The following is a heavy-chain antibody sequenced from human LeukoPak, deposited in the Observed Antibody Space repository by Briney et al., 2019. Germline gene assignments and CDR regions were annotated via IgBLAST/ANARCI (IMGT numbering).Heavy chain of an antibody. Sequence: GGSLRLSCAASGFSLRDYSMDWVRQAPGKGLEWVSSISSSSRYTFYVDSVKGRFTISRDNSKNTLYLQMNSLRAEDTAVYYCASFGYSSSWYPGYYYYYMDVWGKGTTVTVSS. V-gene: IGHV3-21*01. CDR2: ISSSSRYT. CDR1: GFSLRDYS. CDR3: ASFGYSSSWYPGYYYYYMDV. D-gene: IGHD6-13*01. J-gene: IGHJ6*03.